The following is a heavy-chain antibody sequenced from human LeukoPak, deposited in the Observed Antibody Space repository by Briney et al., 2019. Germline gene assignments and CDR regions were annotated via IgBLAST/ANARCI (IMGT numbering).Heavy chain of an antibody. V-gene: IGHV4-59*01. CDR3: ARGPGSSGYYHWYFDL. CDR1: GGSISSYY. CDR2: IYYSGST. D-gene: IGHD3-22*01. J-gene: IGHJ2*01. Sequence: SETLSLTCTVSGGSISSYYWSWIRQPPGKGLEWIGYIYYSGSTNYNPSLKSRVTISVDTSKNQFSLKLSSVTAADTVVYYCARGPGSSGYYHWYFDLWGRGTLVTVSS.